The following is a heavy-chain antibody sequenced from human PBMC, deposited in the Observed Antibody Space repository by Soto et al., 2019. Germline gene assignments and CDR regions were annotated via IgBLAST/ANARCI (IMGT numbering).Heavy chain of an antibody. V-gene: IGHV1-2*02. CDR3: ARGSAMGV. CDR1: GYTFTGYY. CDR2: INPNSGDT. Sequence: ASVEVSCKASGYTFTGYYIHWLRHAPGQGLEWMGWINPNSGDTNYVQKFQARVTMTRDTSISTAYMELNRLTSGDTAVYYCARGSAMGVWGQGTRVTVSS. J-gene: IGHJ6*02.